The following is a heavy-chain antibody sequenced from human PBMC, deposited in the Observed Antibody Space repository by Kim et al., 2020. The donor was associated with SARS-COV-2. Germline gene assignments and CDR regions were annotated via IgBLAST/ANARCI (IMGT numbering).Heavy chain of an antibody. J-gene: IGHJ4*02. D-gene: IGHD3-22*01. CDR2: ISWNSGSI. CDR1: RFNFGDYA. Sequence: GGSLRLSCAASRFNFGDYAMHWVRQAPGKGLEWVSGISWNSGSIGYADSVKGRFTISRDNAKNSLFLQMNSLRAEDTAFYYCAKAPYYYDSSGPGGYWGQGTLVTVSS. CDR3: AKAPYYYDSSGPGGY. V-gene: IGHV3-9*01.